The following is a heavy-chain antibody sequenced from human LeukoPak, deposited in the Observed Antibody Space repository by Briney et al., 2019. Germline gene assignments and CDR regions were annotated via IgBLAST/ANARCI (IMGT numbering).Heavy chain of an antibody. J-gene: IGHJ4*02. CDR3: ARGLCSSTSCYVDY. V-gene: IGHV4-34*01. CDR1: GGSFSGYY. D-gene: IGHD2-2*01. Sequence: SETLSLTCAVYGGSFSGYYWSWIRQPPGKGLEWIGEINHSGSTNYNPSLKSQVTISVDTSKNQFSLKLSSVTAADTAVYYCARGLCSSTSCYVDYWGQGTLVTVSS. CDR2: INHSGST.